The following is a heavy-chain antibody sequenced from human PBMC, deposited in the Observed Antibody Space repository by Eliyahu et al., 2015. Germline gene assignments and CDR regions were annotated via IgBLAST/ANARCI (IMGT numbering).Heavy chain of an antibody. CDR2: SNPXSGAT. V-gene: IGHV1-2*02. J-gene: IGHJ5*02. D-gene: IGHD2-2*02. CDR1: GPTFPGXX. Sequence: QKQLVQSGAEXKKPGASVKVXGXASGPTFPGXXISWLRQAPGQGLEWMGWSNPXSGATIXSQNFQGRVTMTRETSINTAYMEVSGLRSDDTAVYYCARCVVPSAIRELNWFDPWGQGTLVTVSS. CDR3: ARCVVPSAIRELNWFDP.